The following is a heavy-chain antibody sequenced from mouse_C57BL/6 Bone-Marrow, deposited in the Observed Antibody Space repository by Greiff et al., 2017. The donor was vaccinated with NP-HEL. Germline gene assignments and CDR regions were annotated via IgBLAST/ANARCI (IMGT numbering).Heavy chain of an antibody. Sequence: EVQLVESGGDLVKPGGSLKLSCAASGFTFSSYGMSWVRQTPAKRLEWVATISSGGSYTYYPDSVKGRFTISRDNAKNTLYLQMSSLKSEDTAMYYCASPYDYDVAWFAYWGQGTLVTVSA. CDR3: ASPYDYDVAWFAY. V-gene: IGHV5-6*01. J-gene: IGHJ3*01. D-gene: IGHD2-4*01. CDR2: ISSGGSYT. CDR1: GFTFSSYG.